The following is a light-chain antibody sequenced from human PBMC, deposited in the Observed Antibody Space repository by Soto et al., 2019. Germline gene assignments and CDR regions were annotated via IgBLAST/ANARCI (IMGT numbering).Light chain of an antibody. CDR1: QSVSSGY. CDR3: QQYASSPQT. Sequence: EIVLTQSPVTLSLSRGERGTLSCRASQSVSSGYLAWYQQKPGQAPRLLIYGASSRATGIPDRFSGSGSGTDFTLTISRLEPEDFAVYSCQQYASSPQTFGQGTKVDIK. CDR2: GAS. V-gene: IGKV3-20*01. J-gene: IGKJ1*01.